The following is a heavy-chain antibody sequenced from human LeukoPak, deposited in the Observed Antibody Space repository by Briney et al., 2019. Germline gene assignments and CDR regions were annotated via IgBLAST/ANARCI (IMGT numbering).Heavy chain of an antibody. CDR3: AKEFAYSSGWTEYYFDY. V-gene: IGHV3-30*02. CDR2: IRYDGSNK. CDR1: GFTFSSYG. D-gene: IGHD6-19*01. Sequence: GGSLRLSCAASGFTFSSYGMHWVRQVPGKGLEWVAFIRYDGSNKYYADSVKGRFTISRDNSKNTLYLQMNSLRAEDTAVYYCAKEFAYSSGWTEYYFDYWGQGTLVTVSS. J-gene: IGHJ4*02.